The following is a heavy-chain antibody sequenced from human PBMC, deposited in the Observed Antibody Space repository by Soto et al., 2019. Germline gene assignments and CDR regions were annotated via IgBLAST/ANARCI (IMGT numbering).Heavy chain of an antibody. J-gene: IGHJ3*02. V-gene: IGHV1-2*02. Sequence: QVQLVQSGAEVKKPGASVKVSCKASGYTFTGHYMHWVRQAPGQGLEWMGWINPNSVSTNYAQKFQGRVTMTRDTSISTAYMELSRLRSDDTAVYYCAREPMVRAAHGFDIWGQGTMVTVSS. CDR1: GYTFTGHY. CDR2: INPNSVST. D-gene: IGHD3-10*01. CDR3: AREPMVRAAHGFDI.